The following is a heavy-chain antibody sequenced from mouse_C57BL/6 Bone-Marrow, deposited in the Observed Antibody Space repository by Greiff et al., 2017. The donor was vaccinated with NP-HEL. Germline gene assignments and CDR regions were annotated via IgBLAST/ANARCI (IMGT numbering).Heavy chain of an antibody. CDR3: ARGEGLLLRQAWFAY. D-gene: IGHD1-1*01. V-gene: IGHV1-7*01. CDR2: INPSSGYT. J-gene: IGHJ3*01. Sequence: VHLVESGAELAKPGASVKLSCKASGYTFTSYWMHWVKQRPGQGLEWIGYINPSSGYTKYNQKFKDKATLTADKSSSTAYMQLSSLTYEDSAVYYCARGEGLLLRQAWFAYWGQGTLVTVSA. CDR1: GYTFTSYW.